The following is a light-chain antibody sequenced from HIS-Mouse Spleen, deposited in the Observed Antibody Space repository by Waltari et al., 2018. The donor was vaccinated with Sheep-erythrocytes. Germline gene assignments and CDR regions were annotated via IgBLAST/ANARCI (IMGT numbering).Light chain of an antibody. CDR1: SSDVGGYNY. CDR3: SSYTSSSTWV. Sequence: QSALTQPASVSGSPGQSITISCTGTSSDVGGYNYVSWYQRHPGKAPKLMIYELSNRPSGFVNRSPGSNSGNTASLTISGLQAEDEADYYCSSYTSSSTWVFGGGTKLTVL. J-gene: IGLJ3*02. CDR2: ELS. V-gene: IGLV2-14*01.